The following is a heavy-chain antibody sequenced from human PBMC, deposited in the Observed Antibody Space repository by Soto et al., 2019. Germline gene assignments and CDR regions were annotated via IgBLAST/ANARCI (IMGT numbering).Heavy chain of an antibody. CDR3: AKLGSSSNYYYGMDV. J-gene: IGHJ6*02. Sequence: GGSLRLSCAASGFTFSSSAMTWVRQAPGKGLEWVAGISGSGFGIYHADSVKGRFTISRDNSKNTLYLQMNSLRAEDTAVYYCAKLGSSSNYYYGMDVWGQGTTVTVSS. CDR2: ISGSGFGI. D-gene: IGHD6-6*01. V-gene: IGHV3-23*01. CDR1: GFTFSSSA.